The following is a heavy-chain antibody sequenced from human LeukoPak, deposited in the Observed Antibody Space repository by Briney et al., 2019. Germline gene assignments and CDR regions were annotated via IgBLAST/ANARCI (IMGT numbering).Heavy chain of an antibody. D-gene: IGHD3-10*01. Sequence: ASVKVSCKVSGYTFTGYYMHWVRQAPGQGLEWMGWINPNSGGTNYAQKFQGRVTMTRDTSISTAYMELSRLRSDDTAVYYCAREPHYYGSGSGDYWGQGTLVTVSS. CDR1: GYTFTGYY. V-gene: IGHV1-2*02. J-gene: IGHJ4*02. CDR3: AREPHYYGSGSGDY. CDR2: INPNSGGT.